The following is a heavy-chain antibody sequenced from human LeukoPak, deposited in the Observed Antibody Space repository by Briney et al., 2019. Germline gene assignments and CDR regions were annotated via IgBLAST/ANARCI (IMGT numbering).Heavy chain of an antibody. V-gene: IGHV3-48*03. CDR3: ARGVYFSSSALDY. J-gene: IGHJ4*02. D-gene: IGHD6-13*01. Sequence: PGGSLRLSCAASGFTFSSYEMNWVRQAPGKGLEWVSYISSSGSTIYYADSVKGRFTISRDNSKNTLYLQLNSLRAEDTALYFCARGVYFSSSALDYWGQGTLVTVSS. CDR1: GFTFSSYE. CDR2: ISSSGSTI.